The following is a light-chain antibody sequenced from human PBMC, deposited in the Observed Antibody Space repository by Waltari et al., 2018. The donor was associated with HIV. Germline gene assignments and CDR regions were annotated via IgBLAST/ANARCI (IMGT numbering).Light chain of an antibody. Sequence: ETVMTQSPATLSVSPGERATLSCRASQSVGSNLAWYQQKPGQAPRLLVYGAFTRATGIPARFSGSGSGTEFTLTISSRQSEDFAVYSCQQYHNWPLTFGGGTKVEIK. CDR3: QQYHNWPLT. J-gene: IGKJ4*01. V-gene: IGKV3-15*01. CDR1: QSVGSN. CDR2: GAF.